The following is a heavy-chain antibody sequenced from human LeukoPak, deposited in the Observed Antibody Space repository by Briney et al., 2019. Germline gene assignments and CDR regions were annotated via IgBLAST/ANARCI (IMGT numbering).Heavy chain of an antibody. J-gene: IGHJ3*02. D-gene: IGHD2-2*01. CDR1: GGSISSGSYY. CDR3: ARASDDSDRYQPSHAFDI. CDR2: IYTSEST. Sequence: TLSLTCTVSGGSISSGSYYWNWIRQPAGKGLEWIGRIYTSESTNYSPSLKSRVTLLVDTSKNQFSLKLSSVTAADTAVYYCARASDDSDRYQPSHAFDIWGQGTMVTVSS. V-gene: IGHV4-61*02.